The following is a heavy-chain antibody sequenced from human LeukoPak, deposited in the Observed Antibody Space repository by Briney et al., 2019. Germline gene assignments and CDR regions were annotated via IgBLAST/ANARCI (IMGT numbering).Heavy chain of an antibody. D-gene: IGHD2-15*01. Sequence: GGSLRLSCEASGFTFSSYAMSWVRQAPGKGLEWVSVIYSSGYTYYADSVKGRFTISRDNSKNTLCLQMNSLRAEDTAVYYCARDYCSGGSCYNFDYWGQGTLVTVSS. V-gene: IGHV3-66*01. J-gene: IGHJ4*02. CDR2: IYSSGYT. CDR3: ARDYCSGGSCYNFDY. CDR1: GFTFSSYA.